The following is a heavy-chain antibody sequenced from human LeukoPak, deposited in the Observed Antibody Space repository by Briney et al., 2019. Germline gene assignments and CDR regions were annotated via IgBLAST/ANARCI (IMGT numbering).Heavy chain of an antibody. Sequence: GGSLRLSCAASGFTFSSYWMSWVRQAPGKGLEWVANIKQDGSEKYYVDSVKGRFTISRDNAKSSLYLQMNSLRAGDTAVYYCARYGSPHGSGSYYTFGYMDVWGKGTTVTVSS. D-gene: IGHD3-10*01. V-gene: IGHV3-7*01. CDR3: ARYGSPHGSGSYYTFGYMDV. CDR2: IKQDGSEK. J-gene: IGHJ6*03. CDR1: GFTFSSYW.